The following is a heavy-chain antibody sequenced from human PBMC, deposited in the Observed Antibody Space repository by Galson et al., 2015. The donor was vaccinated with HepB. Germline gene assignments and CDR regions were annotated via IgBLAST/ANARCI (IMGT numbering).Heavy chain of an antibody. CDR3: ARGIRIAAAVTPPLP. CDR2: INPNSGNT. Sequence: SVKVSCKASGYTFTSYDINWVRQAPGQGLEWMGWINPNSGNTGYAQKFQGRVTMTRNTSISTAYMELSSLRSEDTAVYYCARGIRIAAAVTPPLPWGQGTLVTVSP. J-gene: IGHJ5*02. CDR1: GYTFTSYD. V-gene: IGHV1-8*02. D-gene: IGHD6-13*01.